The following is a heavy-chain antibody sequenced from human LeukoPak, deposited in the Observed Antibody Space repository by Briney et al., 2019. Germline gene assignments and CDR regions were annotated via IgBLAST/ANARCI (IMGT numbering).Heavy chain of an antibody. D-gene: IGHD3-22*01. CDR1: GGTFSSDA. Sequence: ASVKVSCKXSGGTFSSDAISWVRQAPGQGLEWMGRIIPIFGTANYAQKFQGRVTITTDESTSTAYMELSSLRSEDTAVYYCARDRPYYYDSSGYWAYDAFDIWGQGTMVTVSS. CDR3: ARDRPYYYDSSGYWAYDAFDI. V-gene: IGHV1-69*05. J-gene: IGHJ3*02. CDR2: IIPIFGTA.